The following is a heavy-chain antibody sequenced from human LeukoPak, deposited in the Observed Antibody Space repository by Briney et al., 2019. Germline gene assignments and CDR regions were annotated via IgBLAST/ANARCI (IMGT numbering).Heavy chain of an antibody. CDR1: GGSISSSNW. D-gene: IGHD3-10*01. Sequence: PSGTLSLTCAVSGGSISSSNWWSWVRQPPGKGLEWIGEIYHSGSTNYNPSPKSRVTMSVDTSKNQFSLKLSSVTAADTAVYYCARGEGSGSYYLYYYYYMDVWGKGTTVTISS. J-gene: IGHJ6*03. V-gene: IGHV4-4*02. CDR2: IYHSGST. CDR3: ARGEGSGSYYLYYYYYMDV.